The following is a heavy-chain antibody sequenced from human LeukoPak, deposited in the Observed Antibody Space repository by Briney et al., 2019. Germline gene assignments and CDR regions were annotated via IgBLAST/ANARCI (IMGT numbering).Heavy chain of an antibody. D-gene: IGHD4-11*01. CDR3: AKDRHTVTTFDY. CDR1: GFTFSSFG. Sequence: PGGSLRLSCAASGFTFSSFGMHWVRQAPGKGLEWVAVISYDGRNEYYADPVKGRFTISRDNSKNTVYLQMNSLRPEDTAVYYCAKDRHTVTTFDYWGQGTLVTVSS. CDR2: ISYDGRNE. J-gene: IGHJ4*02. V-gene: IGHV3-30*18.